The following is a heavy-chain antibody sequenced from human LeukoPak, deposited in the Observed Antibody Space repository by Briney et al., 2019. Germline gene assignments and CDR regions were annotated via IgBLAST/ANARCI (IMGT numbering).Heavy chain of an antibody. J-gene: IGHJ4*02. CDR3: AKDMRGKYDSSGYEGIY. D-gene: IGHD3-22*01. CDR2: ISWDGGST. Sequence: GGSLRLSWAVAGFTFSSYTMHWVRQAPGKGLEWVSLISWDGGSTYYADSVKGRFTISRDNSKNSLYLQMNSLRTEDTALYYCAKDMRGKYDSSGYEGIYWGQGTLVTVSS. V-gene: IGHV3-43*01. CDR1: GFTFSSYT.